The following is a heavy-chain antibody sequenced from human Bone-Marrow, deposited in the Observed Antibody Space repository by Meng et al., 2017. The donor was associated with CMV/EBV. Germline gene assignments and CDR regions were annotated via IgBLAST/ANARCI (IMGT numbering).Heavy chain of an antibody. Sequence: ASVKVSCKASGYTFTSYDINWVRQATGQGLEWMGIINPSGGSTSYAQKFQGRVTMTRDTSTSTVYMELSSLRSEDTAVYYCARDGYGDYSNWFDPWGQGTLVTVSS. CDR3: ARDGYGDYSNWFDP. CDR1: GYTFTSYD. CDR2: INPSGGST. J-gene: IGHJ5*02. D-gene: IGHD4-17*01. V-gene: IGHV1-46*01.